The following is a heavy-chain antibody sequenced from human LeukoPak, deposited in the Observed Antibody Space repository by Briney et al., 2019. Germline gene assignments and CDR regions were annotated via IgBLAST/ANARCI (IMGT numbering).Heavy chain of an antibody. CDR2: ISGSGGST. V-gene: IGHV3-23*01. Sequence: GGSLGLSCAASGFTFSSYAMSWVRQAPGKGLEWVSAISGSGGSTYYADSVKGRFTVSRDNSKNTLYLQINSLRAEDTAVYYCAKIPRPGIVVVPAATFFDYWGQGTLVTVSS. J-gene: IGHJ4*02. D-gene: IGHD2-2*01. CDR3: AKIPRPGIVVVPAATFFDY. CDR1: GFTFSSYA.